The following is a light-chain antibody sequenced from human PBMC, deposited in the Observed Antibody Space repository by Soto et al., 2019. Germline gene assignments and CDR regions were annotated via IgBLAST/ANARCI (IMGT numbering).Light chain of an antibody. Sequence: DIQMTQSPSSLSASVGDRVTITCRASQSISSYLSWYQQKPGTAPKLLIYAASSLQSGVPSRFSGSGHGTDFTLTISSLQPEDFATYFCQQSYSTPRTFGQGTKVEIK. CDR1: QSISSY. J-gene: IGKJ1*01. V-gene: IGKV1-39*01. CDR3: QQSYSTPRT. CDR2: AAS.